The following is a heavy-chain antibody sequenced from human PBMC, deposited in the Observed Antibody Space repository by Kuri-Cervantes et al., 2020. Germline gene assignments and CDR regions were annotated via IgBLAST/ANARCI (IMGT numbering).Heavy chain of an antibody. Sequence: SVKVSCKPSGFTFTSQAVQRVRQVRGQRLEWVGWIVIGSGNTNYAQKFQERVTITRDMSTSTAYMELSSLRSEDTAVYYCTSVWGYGDIYYMDVRGKGTTVTVSS. CDR3: TSVWGYGDIYYMDV. CDR1: GFTFTSQA. CDR2: IVIGSGNT. D-gene: IGHD4-17*01. V-gene: IGHV1-58*01. J-gene: IGHJ6*03.